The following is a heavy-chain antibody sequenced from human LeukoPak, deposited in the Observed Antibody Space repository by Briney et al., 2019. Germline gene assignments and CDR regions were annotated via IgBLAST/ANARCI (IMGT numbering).Heavy chain of an antibody. Sequence: QPGRSLRLSCTGSGFTFGDHAMSWVRQAPGKGLEWVGFIRSKAYRGTTEYAASVKGRFTISRDDSASIAHLQMNSLRTEDTAVYYCARGPIQLWIHNAMDVWGQGTTVTVSS. CDR3: ARGPIQLWIHNAMDV. D-gene: IGHD5-18*01. CDR2: IRSKAYRGTT. V-gene: IGHV3-49*04. J-gene: IGHJ6*02. CDR1: GFTFGDHA.